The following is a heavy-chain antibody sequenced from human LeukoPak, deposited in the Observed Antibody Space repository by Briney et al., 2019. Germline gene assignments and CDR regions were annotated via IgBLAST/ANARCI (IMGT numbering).Heavy chain of an antibody. Sequence: GGSLRLSCAASGFTFSSYAMHWVRQAPGKGLEWVAVISYDGSNKYYADSVKGRFTISRDNSKNTLYLQMNSLRAEDTAVYYCARAMVEWLAPGPFDYWGQGTLVTVSS. CDR3: ARAMVEWLAPGPFDY. J-gene: IGHJ4*02. CDR1: GFTFSSYA. CDR2: ISYDGSNK. V-gene: IGHV3-30-3*01. D-gene: IGHD6-19*01.